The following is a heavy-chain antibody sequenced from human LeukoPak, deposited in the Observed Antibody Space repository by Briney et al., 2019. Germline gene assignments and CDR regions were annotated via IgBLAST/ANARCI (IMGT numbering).Heavy chain of an antibody. J-gene: IGHJ4*02. V-gene: IGHV3-30*18. D-gene: IGHD3-9*01. CDR2: ISYDGSNK. Sequence: GGSLRLSCAASGFTFSSYGMHWVRQAPGKGLEWVAVISYDGSNKYYADSVKGRFTISRDNSKNTLYLQMNSLRAEDTAVYYCAKDIDILTGYYVDYWGQGTLVTVSS. CDR3: AKDIDILTGYYVDY. CDR1: GFTFSSYG.